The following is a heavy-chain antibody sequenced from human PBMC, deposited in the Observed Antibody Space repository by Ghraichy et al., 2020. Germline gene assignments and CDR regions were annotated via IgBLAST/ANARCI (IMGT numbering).Heavy chain of an antibody. J-gene: IGHJ5*02. CDR1: GYIFTRYG. D-gene: IGHD3-22*01. Sequence: ASVKVSCKASGYIFTRYGISWVRQAPGQGLEWMGWISVHNGNTNYAQKFQGRVTMTTDTSTSTAYMELRSLRSDDTALYYCARDLQSYDSSGYYSINWFDPWGHGTLVTVSS. CDR3: ARDLQSYDSSGYYSINWFDP. CDR2: ISVHNGNT. V-gene: IGHV1-18*01.